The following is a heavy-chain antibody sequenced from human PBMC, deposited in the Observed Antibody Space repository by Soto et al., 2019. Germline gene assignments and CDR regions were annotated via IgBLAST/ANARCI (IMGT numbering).Heavy chain of an antibody. CDR3: ARSGGELGYDY. V-gene: IGHV1-2*04. Sequence: ASVKVSCKASGYTFTGYYMHWVRQAPGQGLEWMGWIIPNSGGTNYAQKFQGWITMTRDTSISTAYMELSRLRSDDTAVYYCARSGGELGYDYWGQGTLVTVSS. D-gene: IGHD1-26*01. J-gene: IGHJ4*02. CDR2: IIPNSGGT. CDR1: GYTFTGYY.